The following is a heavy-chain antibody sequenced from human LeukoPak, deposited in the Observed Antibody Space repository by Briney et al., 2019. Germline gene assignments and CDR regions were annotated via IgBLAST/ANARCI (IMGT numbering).Heavy chain of an antibody. CDR1: GFTFSSYA. CDR3: AKDRFADDSSGYYYRYFDY. Sequence: GGSLRLSCAASGFTFSSYAMSWVRQAPGKGLEWVSAISGSGGSTYYADSAKGRFTISRDNSKNTLYLQMNSLRAEDTAVYYCAKDRFADDSSGYYYRYFDYWGQGTLVTVSS. J-gene: IGHJ4*02. CDR2: ISGSGGST. V-gene: IGHV3-23*01. D-gene: IGHD3-22*01.